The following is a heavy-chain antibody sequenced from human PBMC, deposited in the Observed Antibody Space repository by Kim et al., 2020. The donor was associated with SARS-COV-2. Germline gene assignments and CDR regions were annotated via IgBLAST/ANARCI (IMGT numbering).Heavy chain of an antibody. Sequence: SETLSLTCTVSGGSISSSSYYWGWIRQPPGKGLEWIGSIYYSGSTYYNPSLKSRVTISVDTSKNQFSLKLSSVTAADTAVYYCASRPRYDILTGYYLDYWGQGTLVTVSS. CDR3: ASRPRYDILTGYYLDY. CDR1: GGSISSSSYY. J-gene: IGHJ4*02. CDR2: IYYSGST. V-gene: IGHV4-39*01. D-gene: IGHD3-9*01.